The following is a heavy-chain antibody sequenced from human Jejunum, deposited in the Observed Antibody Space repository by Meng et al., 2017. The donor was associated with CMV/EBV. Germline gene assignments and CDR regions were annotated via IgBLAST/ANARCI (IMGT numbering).Heavy chain of an antibody. Sequence: QVQLVESGGGVVQPGRXLRLSCTASGFTFSAHAMHWVRQAPGKGLEWVAVISDDGSNEYYADSVKGRFTISRDNSKNTLYLQMNSLRAADTAVYYCARQPGSLAYWGQGTLVTVSS. J-gene: IGHJ4*02. CDR2: ISDDGSNE. V-gene: IGHV3-30-3*01. CDR3: ARQPGSLAY. CDR1: GFTFSAHA.